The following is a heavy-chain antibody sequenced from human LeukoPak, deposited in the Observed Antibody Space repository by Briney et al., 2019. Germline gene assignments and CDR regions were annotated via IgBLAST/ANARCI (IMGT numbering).Heavy chain of an antibody. CDR2: ISYDGSNK. D-gene: IGHD3-22*01. J-gene: IGHJ4*02. V-gene: IGHV3-30-3*01. CDR3: ASDLYYYDGSGYSIGSMH. CDR1: GFTFSSYA. Sequence: GGSLRLSCAASGFTFSSYAMHWVRQAPGKGLEWVAVISYDGSNKYYADSVKGRFTISRDNSKNTLYLQMNGLRAEDTAVYYCASDLYYYDGSGYSIGSMHWGQGTLVTVSS.